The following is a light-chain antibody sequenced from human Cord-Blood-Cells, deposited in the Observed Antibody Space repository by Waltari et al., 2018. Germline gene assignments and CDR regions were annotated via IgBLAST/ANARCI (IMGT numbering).Light chain of an antibody. CDR1: QSISSY. V-gene: IGKV1-39*01. Sequence: DIQMTQSPSSLSASVGDRVTITCRASQSISSYLNWYQQKPGKAPKLLIYAASSLQSGFTSRFSGSGSGTDFTLTISSLQPEDFATYYCQQSYSTPYTVGQGTKLEIK. CDR3: QQSYSTPYT. CDR2: AAS. J-gene: IGKJ2*01.